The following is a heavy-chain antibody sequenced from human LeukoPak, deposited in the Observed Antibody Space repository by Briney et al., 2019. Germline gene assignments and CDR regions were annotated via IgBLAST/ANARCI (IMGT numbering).Heavy chain of an antibody. CDR1: GGTFSSYT. V-gene: IGHV1-69*04. Sequence: SVKVSCKASGGTFSSYTISWVRQAPGQGLEWMGRIIPILGIANYAQKFQGRVTITADKSTSTAYMELSSLRSEDTAVYYCAREWGYALPYFDYWGQGTLVTVSS. CDR3: AREWGYALPYFDY. CDR2: IIPILGIA. D-gene: IGHD5-12*01. J-gene: IGHJ4*02.